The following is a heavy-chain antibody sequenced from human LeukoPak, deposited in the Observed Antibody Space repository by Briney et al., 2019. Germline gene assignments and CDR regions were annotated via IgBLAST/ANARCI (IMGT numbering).Heavy chain of an antibody. J-gene: IGHJ4*02. Sequence: KAGGSLRLSCAASGFTFSSDSMNWVRQAPGKGLEWVSSISSSSRYIYYADSVKGRFTISRDNAKNSLYLQMNSLRAEDTAVYYCARGGSDILTQHDYWGQGTLVTVSS. CDR1: GFTFSSDS. CDR2: ISSSSRYI. V-gene: IGHV3-21*01. D-gene: IGHD3-9*01. CDR3: ARGGSDILTQHDY.